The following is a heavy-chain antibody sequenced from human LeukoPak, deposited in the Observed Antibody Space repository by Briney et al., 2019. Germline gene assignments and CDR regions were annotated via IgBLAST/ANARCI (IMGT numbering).Heavy chain of an antibody. CDR3: ARDSDFDY. V-gene: IGHV3-30*02. CDR1: GFTFSSYG. J-gene: IGHJ4*02. Sequence: GGSLSLSCAASGFTFSSYGMHWVRQAPGKGLEWVAFIRYDGSNKYYADSVKGRFTISRDNSKNTLYLKMNSLRAEDTAVYYCARDSDFDYWGQGTLVTVSS. CDR2: IRYDGSNK.